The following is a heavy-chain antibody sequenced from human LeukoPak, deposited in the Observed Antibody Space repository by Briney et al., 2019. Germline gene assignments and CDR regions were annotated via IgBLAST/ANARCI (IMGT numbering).Heavy chain of an antibody. J-gene: IGHJ4*02. V-gene: IGHV3-23*01. CDR2: TSGSGGRT. CDR3: ARDVDTAMAQDY. CDR1: GFTFSNYA. Sequence: PGGSLRLSCAASGFTFSNYAMSWVRQAPGKGLEWVSVTSGSGGRTYYADSVKGRFTISRDNSKNTLYLQMNSLRAEDTAVYYCARDVDTAMAQDYWGQGTLVTVSS. D-gene: IGHD5-18*01.